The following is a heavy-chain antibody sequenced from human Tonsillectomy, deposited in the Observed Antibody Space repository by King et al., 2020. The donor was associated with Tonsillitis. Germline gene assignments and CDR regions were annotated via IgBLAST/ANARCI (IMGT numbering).Heavy chain of an antibody. J-gene: IGHJ4*02. D-gene: IGHD3-10*01. CDR2: ISVSGGST. Sequence: VQLVESGGGLVQPGGFLRLSCAASGFTFSSNAMSWVRQSPGKGLEWVSSISVSGGSTYYADSVKGRFTISRDNSKNTLYLQMNSLRAEDTAVYYCAKLGSFDYWGQGTLVTVSS. CDR1: GFTFSSNA. V-gene: IGHV3-23*04. CDR3: AKLGSFDY.